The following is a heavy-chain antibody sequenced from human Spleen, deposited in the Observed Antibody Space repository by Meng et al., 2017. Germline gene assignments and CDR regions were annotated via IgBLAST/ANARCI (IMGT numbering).Heavy chain of an antibody. CDR3: AGSYDYDTKSIDY. Sequence: GESLKISCAASGFSFSSFGMHWVRQAPGQGLEWVAGIRYDGNYKYYADSVKGRFTISRDNPRNTLYLQMNSLGAEDTAVYFCAGSYDYDTKSIDYWGQGALVTVSS. V-gene: IGHV3-30*02. CDR1: GFSFSSFG. CDR2: IRYDGNYK. J-gene: IGHJ4*02. D-gene: IGHD4-17*01.